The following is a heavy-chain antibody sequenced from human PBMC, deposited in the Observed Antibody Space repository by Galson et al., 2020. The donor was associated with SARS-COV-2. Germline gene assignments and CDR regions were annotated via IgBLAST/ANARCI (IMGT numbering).Heavy chain of an antibody. V-gene: IGHV3-23*01. CDR1: GFTSSSYA. CDR2: ISGSGGST. J-gene: IGHJ4*02. Sequence: GGSLRLYCAASGFTSSSYAMSWVRQAPGKGLEWVSPISGSGGSTYYADSVKGRFTISRDNSKNTLYLQMNSPRAEDTAAYYCASQSPWFDYWGQGTLVTVSS. CDR3: ASQSPWFDY.